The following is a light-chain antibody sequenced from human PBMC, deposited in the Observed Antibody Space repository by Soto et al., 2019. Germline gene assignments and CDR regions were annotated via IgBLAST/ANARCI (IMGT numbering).Light chain of an antibody. CDR3: SSYTSSSTVV. Sequence: QSVLTQPASVSGSPGQSITISCNGTSSDVGGYNYVSWYQHHPGKAPKLMIYDVSNRPSGVSNRFSGSKSGNTASLTISGLQAEDEADYYCSSYTSSSTVVFGGGTKLTVL. CDR1: SSDVGGYNY. CDR2: DVS. J-gene: IGLJ2*01. V-gene: IGLV2-14*03.